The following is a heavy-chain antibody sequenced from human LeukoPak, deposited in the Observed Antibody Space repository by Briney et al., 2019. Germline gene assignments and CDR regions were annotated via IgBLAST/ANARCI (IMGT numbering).Heavy chain of an antibody. CDR3: ARHASGDLSTPFDY. CDR2: IDPSDSNT. V-gene: IGHV5-10-1*01. J-gene: IGHJ4*02. Sequence: GESLKISCKGSGYSFTSYWVAWVRQMPGKGLEWMGRIDPSDSNTKYSPAIQGHVTISADKSISTAYPQWSSLKASDTAIYYCARHASGDLSTPFDYWGQGTLVTVSA. CDR1: GYSFTSYW. D-gene: IGHD3-16*02.